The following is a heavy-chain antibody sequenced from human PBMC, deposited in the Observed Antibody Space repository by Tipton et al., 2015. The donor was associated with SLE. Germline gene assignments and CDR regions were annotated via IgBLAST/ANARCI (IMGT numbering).Heavy chain of an antibody. Sequence: LRLSCAMYRGSFSGYHWSWIRQTPGKGLEWIGEINYSGSTNYNPSLKSRATISIDPSRNQLSLKLSSVTAADTAVYFCARGVAHYFDSGSFDVWGQGTLVTVSS. CDR2: INYSGST. J-gene: IGHJ3*01. CDR1: RGSFSGYH. V-gene: IGHV4-34*01. CDR3: ARGVAHYFDSGSFDV. D-gene: IGHD3-10*01.